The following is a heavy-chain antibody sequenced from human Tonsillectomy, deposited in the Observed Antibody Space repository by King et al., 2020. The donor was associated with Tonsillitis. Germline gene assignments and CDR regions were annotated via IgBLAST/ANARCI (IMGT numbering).Heavy chain of an antibody. CDR1: GFTFSQYY. J-gene: IGHJ4*02. CDR2: IHPDWRST. Sequence: VQLVESGGGLAQPGGSLRLSCAASGFTFSQYYMHWVRQLPGKGLMLVSAIHPDWRSTSYADSVKGRFTSSRDNGQDTVFLQMNSLRVEDTAVYYCARDGMGGMWAFDYWGQGTLATVSS. V-gene: IGHV3-74*01. D-gene: IGHD2-15*01. CDR3: ARDGMGGMWAFDY.